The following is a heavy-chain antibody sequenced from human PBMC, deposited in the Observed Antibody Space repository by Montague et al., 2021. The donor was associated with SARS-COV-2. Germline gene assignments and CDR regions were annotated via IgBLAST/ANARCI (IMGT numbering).Heavy chain of an antibody. CDR3: AKGMDRMVQGIIIWKNGDYFDY. D-gene: IGHD3-10*01. J-gene: IGHJ4*02. Sequence: SLRLSCTASGFTFSAYAMNWVRQAPGRGLEWVAGVSGGVGNTYYADSVKGRFTISRDNSKKALYLQLNTLRPEDTAVYCCAKGMDRMVQGIIIWKNGDYFDYWGQGTLVAASS. CDR1: GFTFSAYA. CDR2: VSGGVGNT. V-gene: IGHV3-23*01.